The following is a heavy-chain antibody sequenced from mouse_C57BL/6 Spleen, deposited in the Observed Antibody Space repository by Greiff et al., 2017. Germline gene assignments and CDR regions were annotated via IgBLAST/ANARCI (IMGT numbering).Heavy chain of an antibody. V-gene: IGHV1-54*01. CDR3: GRAYDGYILDY. Sequence: QVQLQQSGAELVRPGTSVKVSCKASGYAFTNYLIEWVKQRPGQGLEWIGVINPGSGGTNYNEKFKGKGTLSGDKPSSTAYIQLSSLTSEDSAVYFCGRAYDGYILDYWGKGTTVTVSS. D-gene: IGHD2-3*01. CDR1: GYAFTNYL. CDR2: INPGSGGT. J-gene: IGHJ1*03.